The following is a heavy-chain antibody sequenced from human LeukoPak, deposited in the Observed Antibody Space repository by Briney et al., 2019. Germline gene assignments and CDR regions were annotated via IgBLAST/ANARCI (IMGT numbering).Heavy chain of an antibody. CDR1: GGSFSGYY. D-gene: IGHD2-2*01. V-gene: IGHV4-34*01. J-gene: IGHJ6*04. CDR3: ARPYCSSTSCYRDV. Sequence: SETLSLTCAVYGGSFSGYYWSWIRQPPGKGLEWIGEINHSGSTNYNPSLKSRVTISVDTSKNQFSLKLSSVTAADTAVYYCARPYCSSTSCYRDVWGKGTTVTVSS. CDR2: INHSGST.